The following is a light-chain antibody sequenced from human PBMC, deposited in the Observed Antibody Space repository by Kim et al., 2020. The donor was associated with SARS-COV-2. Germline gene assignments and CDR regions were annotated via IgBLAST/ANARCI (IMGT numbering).Light chain of an antibody. J-gene: IGLJ3*02. CDR1: SANIGRNS. Sequence: GQRVTISWSGSSANIGRNSVNWYQQFTGKAPNLLIYTNDQRPSGVPARFTGSKSGTSASLAISGLQSEDEADYYCATWDDSLNGPVFGGGTKLTVL. CDR3: ATWDDSLNGPV. V-gene: IGLV1-44*01. CDR2: TND.